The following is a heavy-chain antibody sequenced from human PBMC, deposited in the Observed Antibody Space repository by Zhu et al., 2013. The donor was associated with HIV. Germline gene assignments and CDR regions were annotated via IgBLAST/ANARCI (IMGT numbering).Heavy chain of an antibody. D-gene: IGHD7-27*01. CDR3: ARLTGVEPDDGAFDI. Sequence: QVQLVQSGAEVRKPGASVKVSCKASGYTFTNFYVHWVRQAPGQGLEWMGIINPSGGTTTYAQKVQGRVTMTSDTSTRTVYMELSRLRSDDTAVYYCARLTGVEPDDGAFDIWGQGTMVTVSS. CDR1: GYTFTNFY. CDR2: INPSGGTT. V-gene: IGHV1-46*01. J-gene: IGHJ3*02.